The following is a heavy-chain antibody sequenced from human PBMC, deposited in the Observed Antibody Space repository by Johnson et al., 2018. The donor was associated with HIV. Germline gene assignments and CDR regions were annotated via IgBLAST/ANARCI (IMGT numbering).Heavy chain of an antibody. J-gene: IGHJ3*02. V-gene: IGHV3-48*04. D-gene: IGHD1-14*01. CDR2: ISSSGSTM. CDR1: GFTFSSYA. Sequence: VQLVESGGGVVQPGRSLRLSCAASGFTFSSYAMHWVRQAPGKGLEWVSYISSSGSTMYYADSVKGRFTLSRDNAKNSLYLQMNSLRAEDTAVYYCARLTTAADGGAFDIWGQGTMVTVSS. CDR3: ARLTTAADGGAFDI.